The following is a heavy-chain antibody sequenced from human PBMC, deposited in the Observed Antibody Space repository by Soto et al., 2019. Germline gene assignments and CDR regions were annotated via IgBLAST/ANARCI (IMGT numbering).Heavy chain of an antibody. V-gene: IGHV3-48*02. D-gene: IGHD3-22*01. CDR1: GFTFSRYS. CDR3: ARGTDDSIGSKLDY. Sequence: EVQLVESGGGLVQPGGSLRLSCAASGFTFSRYSMNWVRQAPGKGLEWVSYVSSSSSAIYYADSVKGRFTISRDNARNSLYLQMNGLRDEDTAVYYCARGTDDSIGSKLDYWGQGTLVTVSS. J-gene: IGHJ4*02. CDR2: VSSSSSAI.